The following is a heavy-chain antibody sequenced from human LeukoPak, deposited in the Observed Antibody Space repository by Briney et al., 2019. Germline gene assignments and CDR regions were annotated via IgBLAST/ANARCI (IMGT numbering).Heavy chain of an antibody. CDR2: FYYTGST. Sequence: PSETLSLTCTVSGGSISTYYWSWIRQPPGKGLDWIGSFYYTGSTNYNPSLRSRISISLDTSKNQISLRLSSVTAADTAVYYCARDLYRDIVVVVAANPDWFDPWGQGTLVTVSS. V-gene: IGHV4-59*01. CDR1: GGSISTYY. D-gene: IGHD2-15*01. J-gene: IGHJ5*02. CDR3: ARDLYRDIVVVVAANPDWFDP.